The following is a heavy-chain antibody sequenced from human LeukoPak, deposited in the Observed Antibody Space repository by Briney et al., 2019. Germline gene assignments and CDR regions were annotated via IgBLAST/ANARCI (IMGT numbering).Heavy chain of an antibody. J-gene: IGHJ5*02. CDR3: ATGPHRINPRIPGTRSHWFDP. CDR2: FDPEDGET. Sequence: ASVKVSCKVSGYTLTELSMHWVRQAPGKGLEWMGGFDPEDGETIYAQKCQGRVTMTEDTSTDTAYMELSSLRSEDTAVYYCATGPHRINPRIPGTRSHWFDPWGQGTLVTVSS. V-gene: IGHV1-24*01. CDR1: GYTLTELS. D-gene: IGHD1-7*01.